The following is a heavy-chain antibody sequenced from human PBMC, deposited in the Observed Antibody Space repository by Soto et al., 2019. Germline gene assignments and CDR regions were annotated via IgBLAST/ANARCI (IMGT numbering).Heavy chain of an antibody. CDR3: ASLTIFGVVITDY. Sequence: PGGSLRLSCAASGFTFSSYAMSWVRQAPGKGLEWVSAISGSGGSTYYADSVKGRFTISRDNSKNTLYLQMNSLRAEDTAVYYCASLTIFGVVITDYWGQGTLVTVSS. J-gene: IGHJ4*02. CDR1: GFTFSSYA. CDR2: ISGSGGST. D-gene: IGHD3-3*01. V-gene: IGHV3-23*01.